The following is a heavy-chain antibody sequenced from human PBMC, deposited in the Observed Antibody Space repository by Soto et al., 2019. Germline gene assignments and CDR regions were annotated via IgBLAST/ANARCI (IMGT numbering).Heavy chain of an antibody. V-gene: IGHV4-59*01. D-gene: IGHD3-3*01. CDR1: GGSISSYY. J-gene: IGHJ4*02. Sequence: SETLSLTCTVSGGSISSYYWSWIRQPPGKGLEWIGYIYYSGSTNYNPSLKSRVTISVDTSKNQFSLKLSSVTAADTAVYYCARGPYDFWSGYLVAFDYWGQGTLVTVSS. CDR3: ARGPYDFWSGYLVAFDY. CDR2: IYYSGST.